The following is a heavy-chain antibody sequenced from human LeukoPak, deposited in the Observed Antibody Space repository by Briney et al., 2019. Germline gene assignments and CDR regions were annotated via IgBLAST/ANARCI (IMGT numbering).Heavy chain of an antibody. CDR1: GGTFGGYY. CDR3: ARAGNVLVVTQKKKKPFDL. V-gene: IGHV4-34*08. D-gene: IGHD3-22*01. CDR2: INHFGNT. Sequence: SETLSLTCAVYGGTFGGYYWTWFRQPPGERPEWIGEINHFGNTNYNSSLTSRVTISVDTSKHQFSLKLHSVTAADTAVYYCARAGNVLVVTQKKKKPFDLWGQGTLVSVSS. J-gene: IGHJ4*02.